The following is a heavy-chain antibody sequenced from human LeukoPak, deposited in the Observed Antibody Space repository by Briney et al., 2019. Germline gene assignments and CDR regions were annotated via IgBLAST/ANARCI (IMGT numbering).Heavy chain of an antibody. V-gene: IGHV4-59*12. CDR1: GGSISSYY. J-gene: IGHJ6*03. D-gene: IGHD3-10*01. Sequence: SETLSLTCTVSGGSISSYYWSWIRQPPGKGLEWIGYIYYSGSTNYNPSLRSRVTISVDTSKNQFSLKVSSVTAADTAVYYCARLTKNDSGSFRFGKKKRGYMDVWGKGTTVTISS. CDR2: IYYSGST. CDR3: ARLTKNDSGSFRFGKKKRGYMDV.